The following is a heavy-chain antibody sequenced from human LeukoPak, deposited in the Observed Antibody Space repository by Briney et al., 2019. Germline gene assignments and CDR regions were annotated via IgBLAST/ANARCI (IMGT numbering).Heavy chain of an antibody. Sequence: SVKVSCKASGYTFTSYDINWVRQATGQGLEWMGGIIPIFGTANYAQKFQGRVTITADESTSTAYMELSSLRSEDTAVYYCARYCSSTSCPYGFDYWGQGTLVTVSS. CDR1: GYTFTSYD. CDR3: ARYCSSTSCPYGFDY. J-gene: IGHJ4*02. D-gene: IGHD2-2*01. V-gene: IGHV1-69*13. CDR2: IIPIFGTA.